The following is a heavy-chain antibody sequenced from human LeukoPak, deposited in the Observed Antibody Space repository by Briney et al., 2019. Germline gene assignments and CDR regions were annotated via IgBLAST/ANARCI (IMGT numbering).Heavy chain of an antibody. Sequence: GGSLRLSCTASGFTFGDYAMSWVRQAPGKGLEWVGFIRSKAYGGTTEYAASVKGRFTISRDGSKSIAYLQMNSLKTEDTAVYYCTRDLSGYSGYGFFDYWGQGTLVTVSS. D-gene: IGHD5-12*01. CDR3: TRDLSGYSGYGFFDY. CDR2: IRSKAYGGTT. J-gene: IGHJ4*02. CDR1: GFTFGDYA. V-gene: IGHV3-49*04.